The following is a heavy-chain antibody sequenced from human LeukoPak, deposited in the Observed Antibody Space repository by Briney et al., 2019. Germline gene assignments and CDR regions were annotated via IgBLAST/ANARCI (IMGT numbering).Heavy chain of an antibody. CDR3: ARNYYDSSVASDY. CDR1: RFTFNDYG. V-gene: IGHV3-20*04. Sequence: PGGSLRLSCAASRFTFNDYGMSWVRQGPGEGLEWVSGINWNGGYTAYADSVKGRFTISRDNAKNSLYLQMNSLTAGDTALYYCARNYYDSSVASDYWGQGTLVTVSS. CDR2: INWNGGYT. J-gene: IGHJ4*02. D-gene: IGHD3-22*01.